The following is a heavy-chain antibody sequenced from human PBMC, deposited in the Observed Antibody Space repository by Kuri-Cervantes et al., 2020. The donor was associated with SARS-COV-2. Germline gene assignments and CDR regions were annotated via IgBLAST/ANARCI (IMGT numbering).Heavy chain of an antibody. Sequence: GESLKISCAASGFTFSSYAMHWVRQAPGKGLEWVAVISYDGSNKYYADSVKGRFTISRDNSKNTLYLQMNSLRAVDTAVYYCARDGARDGYNYYFDYWGQGTLVTVSS. CDR1: GFTFSSYA. D-gene: IGHD5-24*01. J-gene: IGHJ4*02. V-gene: IGHV3-30-3*01. CDR3: ARDGARDGYNYYFDY. CDR2: ISYDGSNK.